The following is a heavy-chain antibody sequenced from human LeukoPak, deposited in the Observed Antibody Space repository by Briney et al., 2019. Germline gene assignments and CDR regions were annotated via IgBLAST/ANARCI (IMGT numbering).Heavy chain of an antibody. V-gene: IGHV3-23*01. J-gene: IGHJ5*02. Sequence: GESLRLSCAASGFTFSNYAMSWVRQAPGKGLEWVSAISGSGGSTYYADSVKGRFTISRDNSKNTLYLQMNSLRAEDTAVYYCAKGGIVVVPAAHLNWFDPWGQGTLVTVSS. CDR1: GFTFSNYA. CDR3: AKGGIVVVPAAHLNWFDP. CDR2: ISGSGGST. D-gene: IGHD2-2*01.